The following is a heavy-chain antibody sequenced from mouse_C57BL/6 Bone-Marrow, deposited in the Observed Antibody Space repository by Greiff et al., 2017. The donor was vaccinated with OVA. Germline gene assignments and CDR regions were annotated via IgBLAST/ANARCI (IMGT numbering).Heavy chain of an antibody. CDR2: IDPADGDT. D-gene: IGHD1-1*01. V-gene: IGHV14-1*01. CDR3: TPVTTLVATDYAMDY. J-gene: IGHJ4*01. Sequence: VQLQQSGAELVRPGASVKLSCTASGFNIKDYYMHWVKQRPEQGLEWIGRIDPADGDTEYAPKFPGKATMTAYTSSNPAYLQLSSLTSEDTAVYYCTPVTTLVATDYAMDYWGPGTSVTDSS. CDR1: GFNIKDYY.